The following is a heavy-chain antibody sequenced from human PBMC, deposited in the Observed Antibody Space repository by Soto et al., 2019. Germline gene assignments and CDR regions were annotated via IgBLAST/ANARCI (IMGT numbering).Heavy chain of an antibody. J-gene: IGHJ4*02. V-gene: IGHV3-15*07. CDR1: GLRLSDGW. D-gene: IGHD3-10*01. Sequence: EVRLVESGGGSVKPEGSLRLSCAASGLRLSDGWMNWVRQTPGKGLEWVCRIKSKGDGGAVDYAAPVNGRFTISRDDSENMLYLQMNNLKADDTGIYYCTRRPKAGDEGVDHLAYWGQGALVPVSS. CDR2: IKSKGDGGAV. CDR3: TRRPKAGDEGVDHLAY.